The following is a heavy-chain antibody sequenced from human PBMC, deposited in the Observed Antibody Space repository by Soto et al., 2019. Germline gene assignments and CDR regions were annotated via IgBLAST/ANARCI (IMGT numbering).Heavy chain of an antibody. V-gene: IGHV4-59*01. CDR1: GGSISSYS. CDR3: GSTPHSRGGYSGGFNY. J-gene: IGHJ4*02. Sequence: SETLSLTCTVSGGSISSYSWSWIRQPPGKGLEWIGYIYYSGSTNYNPSLKSRVTISVDTSKNQFSLKLSSVTAADTAVYYCGSTPHSRGGYSGGFNYGGQGTLVTVSS. CDR2: IYYSGST. D-gene: IGHD6-19*01.